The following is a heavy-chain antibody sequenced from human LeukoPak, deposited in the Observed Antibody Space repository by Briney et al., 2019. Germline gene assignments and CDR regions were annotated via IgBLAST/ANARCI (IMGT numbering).Heavy chain of an antibody. Sequence: GGSLRLSCGASGFTFDNYAMTWVRQAPGKGLESVASTFASGTRAYYADSVKGRFTISRDNFKNVLYLQMSSLRAEDTAIYYCAKDWGGVPEYLQHWGQGTLVTVSS. CDR2: TFASGTRA. V-gene: IGHV3-23*01. J-gene: IGHJ1*01. CDR3: AKDWGGVPEYLQH. D-gene: IGHD3-16*01. CDR1: GFTFDNYA.